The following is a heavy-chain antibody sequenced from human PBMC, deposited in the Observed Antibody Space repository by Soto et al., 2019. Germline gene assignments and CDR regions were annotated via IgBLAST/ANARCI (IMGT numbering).Heavy chain of an antibody. D-gene: IGHD5-18*01. Sequence: KTSETLSLTCTVSGGSISSGGYYWSWIRQHPGKGLEWIGYIYYSGSTYYNPSLKSRVTISVDTSKNQFSLKLSSVTAADTAVYYCACSLQRSDAFDIWGQGTMVTVSS. V-gene: IGHV4-31*03. CDR3: ACSLQRSDAFDI. CDR1: GGSISSGGYY. CDR2: IYYSGST. J-gene: IGHJ3*02.